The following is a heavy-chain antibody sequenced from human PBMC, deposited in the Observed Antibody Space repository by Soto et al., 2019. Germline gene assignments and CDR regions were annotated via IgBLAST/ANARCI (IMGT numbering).Heavy chain of an antibody. CDR3: ARDARGTRGFDEMDI. D-gene: IGHD3-9*01. Sequence: ASVKVSCKASGYIFTGYHIHWVRKAPGRGLEWMGWINPNSGDTEYAQNFQGRVTMTRDTSFNLVYMEMSGLMSDDTAVYYCARDARGTRGFDEMDIWGQGTTVTVS. V-gene: IGHV1-2*02. CDR2: INPNSGDT. J-gene: IGHJ6*01. CDR1: GYIFTGYH.